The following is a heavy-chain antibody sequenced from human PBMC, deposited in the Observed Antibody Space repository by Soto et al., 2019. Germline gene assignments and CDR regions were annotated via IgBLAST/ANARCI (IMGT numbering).Heavy chain of an antibody. Sequence: QVQLVPSGAEVKKPGSSVKVSCKASGGTFSSYAISWVRQAPGQGLEWMGGIIPIFGTANYAQKFQGRVTITADKSTSTAYMELSSLRSEDTAVYYCAISDPRGLQPEYYFDYWGQGTLVTVSS. CDR2: IIPIFGTA. J-gene: IGHJ4*02. V-gene: IGHV1-69*06. CDR1: GGTFSSYA. D-gene: IGHD1-1*01. CDR3: AISDPRGLQPEYYFDY.